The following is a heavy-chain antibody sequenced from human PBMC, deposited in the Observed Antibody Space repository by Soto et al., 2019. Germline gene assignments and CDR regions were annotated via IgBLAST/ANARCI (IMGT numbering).Heavy chain of an antibody. Sequence: SVKVSCKASGFTFTSSAVQWVRQARGQRLEWIGWIVVGSGNTNYAQKFQERVTITRDMSTSTAYMELSSLRSEDTAVYYCAEMQWLDTGHYYYYGMDVWGQGTTVTVSS. CDR2: IVVGSGNT. D-gene: IGHD6-19*01. J-gene: IGHJ6*02. V-gene: IGHV1-58*01. CDR3: AEMQWLDTGHYYYYGMDV. CDR1: GFTFTSSA.